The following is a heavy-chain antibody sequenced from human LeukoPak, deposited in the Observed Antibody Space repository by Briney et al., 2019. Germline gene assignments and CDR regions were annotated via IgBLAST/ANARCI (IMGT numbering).Heavy chain of an antibody. D-gene: IGHD4-17*01. V-gene: IGHV3-30*02. Sequence: GGSLRLSCAASGFTFNNYGMHWVRQAPGKGLEWVAFIRYDGSNKYYADSVKGRFTISRDNSKNTLYLQMNSLRAEDTAVYYCRTYGDYVSVPFDYWGQGTLVTVSS. CDR3: RTYGDYVSVPFDY. J-gene: IGHJ4*02. CDR2: IRYDGSNK. CDR1: GFTFNNYG.